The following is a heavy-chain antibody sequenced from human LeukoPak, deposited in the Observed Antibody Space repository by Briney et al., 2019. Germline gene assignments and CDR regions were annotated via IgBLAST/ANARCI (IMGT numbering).Heavy chain of an antibody. CDR1: GYTFTGYY. CDR2: INPSSGGT. CDR3: AREIPVYCSGGSCYL. Sequence: ASVKVSCKASGYTFTGYYMHWVRQAPGQGLEWMGWINPSSGGTNYAQKFQGRVTMTRDTSISTAYMELSRLRSDDTAVYYCAREIPVYCSGGSCYLWGQGTLVTVSS. D-gene: IGHD2-15*01. V-gene: IGHV1-2*02. J-gene: IGHJ4*02.